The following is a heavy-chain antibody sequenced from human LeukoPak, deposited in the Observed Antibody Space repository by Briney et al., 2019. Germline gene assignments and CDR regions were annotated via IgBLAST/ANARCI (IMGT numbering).Heavy chain of an antibody. CDR1: GFTFSSYS. CDR3: ARDRRSSPDY. J-gene: IGHJ4*02. D-gene: IGHD1-26*01. Sequence: GGSLRLSCAASGFTFSSYSMNWVRQAPGKGLEWVSYISSSSTTIYYADSVKGRFTISRDNSKNTLYLQMNSLRAEDTAVYYCARDRRSSPDYWGQGTLVTVSS. V-gene: IGHV3-48*01. CDR2: ISSSSTTI.